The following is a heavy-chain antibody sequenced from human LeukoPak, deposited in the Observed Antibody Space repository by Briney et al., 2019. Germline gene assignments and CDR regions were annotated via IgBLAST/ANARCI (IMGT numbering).Heavy chain of an antibody. CDR2: IYYSGGT. J-gene: IGHJ6*02. CDR3: ARDPGGRTVAGTNYYYGMDV. D-gene: IGHD6-19*01. Sequence: SETLSLTCTVSGGSISSNYWSWIRQPPGKGLEWIGYIYYSGGTNYNPSLKSRVTISVDTSKNQFSLKLSSVTAADTAVYYCARDPGGRTVAGTNYYYGMDVWGQGITVTVSS. V-gene: IGHV4-59*01. CDR1: GGSISSNY.